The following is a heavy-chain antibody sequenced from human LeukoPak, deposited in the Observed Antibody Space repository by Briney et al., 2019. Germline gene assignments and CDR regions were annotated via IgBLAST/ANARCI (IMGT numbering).Heavy chain of an antibody. V-gene: IGHV3-74*01. CDR1: GFDFSSNW. Sequence: GGSLRLSCAASGFDFSSNWMHWVRHAPGQGLVWVSRIKGDGISTNYADSEKGRFTISRDIAKNTLYLQMNSLRAEDTGVYYCAKDHYWSIDYWGRGTLVTVSS. D-gene: IGHD3-3*01. CDR3: AKDHYWSIDY. CDR2: IKGDGIST. J-gene: IGHJ4*02.